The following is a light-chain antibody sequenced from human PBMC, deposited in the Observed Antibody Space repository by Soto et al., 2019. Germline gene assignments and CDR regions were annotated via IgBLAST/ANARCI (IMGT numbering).Light chain of an antibody. J-gene: IGKJ1*01. CDR3: QQYNNWPWT. Sequence: EIVMTQSPATVCVSPGERATLSCRASQSVSSKLAWYQQKPGQAPRLLIYDASSRATGIPATFSGSGSGTEFTLTINSLQSEDFAVYFCQQYNNWPWTFGQGTKVEIK. CDR2: DAS. V-gene: IGKV3-15*01. CDR1: QSVSSK.